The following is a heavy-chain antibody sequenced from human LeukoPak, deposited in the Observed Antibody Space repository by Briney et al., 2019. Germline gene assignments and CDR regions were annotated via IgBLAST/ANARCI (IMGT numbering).Heavy chain of an antibody. D-gene: IGHD6-19*01. Sequence: GGSLRLSCAASGFTFSSYSMNWVRQAPGKGLEWVSSISSSSSYIYYADSVKGRFTTSRDNAKNSLYLQMNSLRAEDTAVYYCARDLAVAGPGYYYYGMDVWGQGTTVTVSS. V-gene: IGHV3-21*01. CDR3: ARDLAVAGPGYYYYGMDV. J-gene: IGHJ6*02. CDR1: GFTFSSYS. CDR2: ISSSSSYI.